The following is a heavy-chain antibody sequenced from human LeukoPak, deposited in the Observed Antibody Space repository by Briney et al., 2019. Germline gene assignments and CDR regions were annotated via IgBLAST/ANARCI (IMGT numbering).Heavy chain of an antibody. CDR1: GYTFTSYY. CDR3: ARDLESSGWPKSSDY. D-gene: IGHD6-19*01. V-gene: IGHV1-46*01. CDR2: INPSGGST. J-gene: IGHJ4*02. Sequence: ASVKVSCKASGYTFTSYYMHWVRQAPGQGLEWMGIINPSGGSTGYAQKFQGRVTMTRDTSTSTVYMELSSLRSEDTAVYYCARDLESSGWPKSSDYWGQGTLVTVSS.